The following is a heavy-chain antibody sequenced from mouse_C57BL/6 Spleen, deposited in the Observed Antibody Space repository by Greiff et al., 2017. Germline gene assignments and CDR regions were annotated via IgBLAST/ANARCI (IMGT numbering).Heavy chain of an antibody. D-gene: IGHD1-1*01. J-gene: IGHJ1*03. CDR2: IDPSVSYT. CDR3: ASPYGSSPYWYFDV. Sequence: QVQLQQPGAELVMPGASVKLSCKASGYTFTSYWMHWVKQRPGQGLEWIGEIDPSVSYTNYNQKFKGKSTLTVDKSSSTAYMQLSSLTSEDSAVDYWASPYGSSPYWYFDVWGTGTTVTVSS. CDR1: GYTFTSYW. V-gene: IGHV1-69*01.